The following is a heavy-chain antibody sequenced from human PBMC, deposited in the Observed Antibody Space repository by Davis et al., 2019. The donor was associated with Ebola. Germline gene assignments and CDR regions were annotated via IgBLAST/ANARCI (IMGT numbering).Heavy chain of an antibody. Sequence: MPSETLSLTCSVSGGSISDRDFYWVWIRQSPGKGMEWIGNMHFTGSYNYSPSLRSRVTISLDRSQNQFSLKLRSVTAADTAVYYCARGRYVVVVPSTSYYSYAMDVWGQGTTVTVSS. D-gene: IGHD2-15*01. V-gene: IGHV4-39*01. CDR1: GGSISDRDFY. CDR2: MHFTGSY. CDR3: ARGRYVVVVPSTSYYSYAMDV. J-gene: IGHJ6*02.